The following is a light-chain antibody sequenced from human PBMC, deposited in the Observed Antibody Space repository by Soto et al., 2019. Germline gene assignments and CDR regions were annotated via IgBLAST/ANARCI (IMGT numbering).Light chain of an antibody. CDR1: LSISTH. J-gene: IGKJ1*01. Sequence: EMVMTQSPATLSVSPGERATLSCRASLSISTHLAWYEQKPGQAPRLLIYGASTRATGIPARFSGSGSGTEFTLTISSLQSEDFAVYYCHQYHLWPWTFGQGTKVDIK. CDR3: HQYHLWPWT. V-gene: IGKV3D-15*01. CDR2: GAS.